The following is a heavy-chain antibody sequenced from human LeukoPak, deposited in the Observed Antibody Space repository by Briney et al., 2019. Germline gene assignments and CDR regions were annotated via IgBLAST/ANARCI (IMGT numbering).Heavy chain of an antibody. J-gene: IGHJ4*02. CDR1: GFTFSSYG. Sequence: PGGSLRLSCAASGFTFSSYGIHWVRQAPGKGLEWVAVIWYDGSNKYYADSVKGRFTISRDNSKNTLYLQMNSLRAEDTAVYYCARPLHYGSGSPGGYWGQGTLVTVSS. V-gene: IGHV3-33*01. CDR3: ARPLHYGSGSPGGY. D-gene: IGHD3-10*01. CDR2: IWYDGSNK.